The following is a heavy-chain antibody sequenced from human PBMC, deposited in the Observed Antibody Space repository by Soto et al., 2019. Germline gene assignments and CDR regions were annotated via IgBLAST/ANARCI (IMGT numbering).Heavy chain of an antibody. D-gene: IGHD3-10*01. V-gene: IGHV3-21*01. CDR3: ARSDYASGSYFDH. Sequence: PGGSLRLSCAASGFGFSTYSMNWVRQAPGKGLEWVSYISSGSTIYMYYADSVKGRFTISRDNAKNSLYLQMNDLRAEDTAVYYCARSDYASGSYFDHWGQGILVTVSS. CDR2: ISSGSTIYM. J-gene: IGHJ5*02. CDR1: GFGFSTYS.